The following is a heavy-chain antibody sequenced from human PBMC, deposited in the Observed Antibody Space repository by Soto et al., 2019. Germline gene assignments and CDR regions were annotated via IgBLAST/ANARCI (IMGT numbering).Heavy chain of an antibody. CDR1: GGTFSSYR. J-gene: IGHJ4*02. D-gene: IGHD6-13*01. V-gene: IGHV1-69*13. Sequence: SGKVSCKASGGTFSSYRINWVRQAPGQGLEWVGGIVPIYRTADYAQKFQGRVTITADESARTAYMELRSLKSQDTAVYYCARDSGAKLSSSWGQGTLVTV. CDR3: ARDSGAKLSSS. CDR2: IVPIYRTA.